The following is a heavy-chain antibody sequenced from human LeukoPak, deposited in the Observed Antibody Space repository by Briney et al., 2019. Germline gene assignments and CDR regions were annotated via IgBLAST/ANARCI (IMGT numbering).Heavy chain of an antibody. CDR2: MNPNSGNT. Sequence: GASVKVSCKASGGTFSSYAINWVRQATGQGLEWMGWMNPNSGNTGYAQKFQGRVTITRNTSISTAYMELSSLRSEDTAVYYCARSGGKWDYSNSFDYWGQGTLVTVSS. D-gene: IGHD4-11*01. J-gene: IGHJ4*02. CDR3: ARSGGKWDYSNSFDY. V-gene: IGHV1-8*03. CDR1: GGTFSSYA.